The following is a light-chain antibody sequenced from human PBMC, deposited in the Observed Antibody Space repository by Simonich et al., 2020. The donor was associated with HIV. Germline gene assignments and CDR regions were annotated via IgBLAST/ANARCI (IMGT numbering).Light chain of an antibody. V-gene: IGKV3-15*01. CDR1: QSVSSN. CDR3: QQYNNWPPWT. J-gene: IGKJ1*01. CDR2: GAS. Sequence: EIVMTQSPATLSVSPGERANLSCSASQSVSSNLAWYQQKPGQAPRLLIYGASTRATGIPARFSGSGSGTEFTLTISSMQSEDFAVYYCQQYNNWPPWTFGQGTKVEIK.